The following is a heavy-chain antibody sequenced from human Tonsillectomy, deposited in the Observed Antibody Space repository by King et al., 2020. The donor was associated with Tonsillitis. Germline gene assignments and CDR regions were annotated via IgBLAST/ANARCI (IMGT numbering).Heavy chain of an antibody. CDR1: GFTFCNFV. J-gene: IGHJ4*02. Sequence: VQLVESGGGLVQPGGSLRLSCAASGFTFCNFVMSCVRQAPGKGLEWVSSIRGTDGVTYYADSVRGRVTISRDNSKRTVSLQMNSSRAEDSAIYYCARGRWFGQQLPLGYYWFDYWGQGTLVTVSS. D-gene: IGHD3-10*01. CDR2: IRGTDGVT. CDR3: ARGRWFGQQLPLGYYWFDY. V-gene: IGHV3-23*04.